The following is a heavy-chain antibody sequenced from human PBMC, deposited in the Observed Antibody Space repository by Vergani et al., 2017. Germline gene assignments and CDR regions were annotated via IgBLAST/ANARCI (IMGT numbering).Heavy chain of an antibody. V-gene: IGHV4-34*01. CDR2: INHSGST. Sequence: QVQLQQWGAGLLKPSETLSLTCAVYGGSFSGYYWSWIRQPPGKGLEWLGEINHSGSTNYNPSLKSRVTISVDTSKNQFSLKLSSVTAADTAVYYCARRRGYSYDRPFDYWGQGTLVTVSA. CDR3: ARRRGYSYDRPFDY. CDR1: GGSFSGYY. D-gene: IGHD5-18*01. J-gene: IGHJ4*02.